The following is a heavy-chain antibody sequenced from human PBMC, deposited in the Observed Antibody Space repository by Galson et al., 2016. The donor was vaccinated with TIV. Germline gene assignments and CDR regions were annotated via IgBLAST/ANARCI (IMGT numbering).Heavy chain of an antibody. V-gene: IGHV3-30*02. Sequence: SLRLSCATSGFTFSSYGIHWVRQAPGKGLEWVAFIRYDGSSQFYADSVEGRFAISRDNSKNTLYLQMNSLGAEDTALYYCAKSGDSRSIDSWGQGTLVIVSS. J-gene: IGHJ4*02. CDR2: IRYDGSSQ. D-gene: IGHD3-22*01. CDR3: AKSGDSRSIDS. CDR1: GFTFSSYG.